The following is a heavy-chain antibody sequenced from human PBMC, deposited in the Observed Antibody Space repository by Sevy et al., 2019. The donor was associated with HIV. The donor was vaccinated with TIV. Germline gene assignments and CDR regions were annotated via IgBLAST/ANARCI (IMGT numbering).Heavy chain of an antibody. J-gene: IGHJ6*02. CDR3: ARAVLQGAVIVIPAYGMDV. CDR1: GYHFITYG. Sequence: GASEKLFWNTSGYHFITYGISWVRQLPGQGLEWLGSISAYTGHTTYAHSLQDRVTMTTDTSTSTSWMELRSLRSDDTAVYYCARAVLQGAVIVIPAYGMDVWGQGTTVTVSS. D-gene: IGHD2-21*01. V-gene: IGHV1-18*01. CDR2: ISAYTGHT.